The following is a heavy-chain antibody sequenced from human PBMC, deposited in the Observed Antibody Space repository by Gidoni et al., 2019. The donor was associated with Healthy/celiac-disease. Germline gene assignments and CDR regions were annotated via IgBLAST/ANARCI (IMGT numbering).Heavy chain of an antibody. CDR3: ARDQPTDDIVLMVYARGGMDV. Sequence: QVQLVQSGAEVKKPGASVKVSCKASGYTFTSYVISWVRQAPGQGLEWMGLISAYNGNTNYAQKLQGRVTMTTDTSTSTAYMELRSLRSDDTAVYYCARDQPTDDIVLMVYARGGMDVWGQGTTVTVSS. D-gene: IGHD2-8*01. CDR2: ISAYNGNT. J-gene: IGHJ6*02. CDR1: GYTFTSYV. V-gene: IGHV1-18*01.